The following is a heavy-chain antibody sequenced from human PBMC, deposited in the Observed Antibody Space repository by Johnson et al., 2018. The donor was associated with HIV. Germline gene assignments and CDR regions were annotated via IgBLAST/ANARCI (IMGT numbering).Heavy chain of an antibody. CDR1: GFTVSSNY. CDR2: ISGSGGST. Sequence: VQLVESGGGLVKPGGSLRLSCAASGFTVSSNYMSWVRQAPGKGLEWVSVISGSGGSTNYADSVKGRFTISRDNFKNTLFLQMNSLRVEDTAVYYCARAYNYPIWGQGTMVTVSS. V-gene: IGHV3-66*02. CDR3: ARAYNYPI. D-gene: IGHD1-1*01. J-gene: IGHJ3*02.